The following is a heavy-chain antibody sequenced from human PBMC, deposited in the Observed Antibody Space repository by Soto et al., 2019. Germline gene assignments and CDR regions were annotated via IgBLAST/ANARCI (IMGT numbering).Heavy chain of an antibody. CDR2: FWGGGGNK. CDR3: AREGPHRYYYDSSGESDAFAI. D-gene: IGHD3-22*01. J-gene: IGHJ3*02. Sequence: PRGALRLSCTTSGVIFSPYGIHVVRQAPGKGLEWVAVFWGGGGNKYYSDSVKGRFTLSRDNSKNTLYLQMNSLRAEDTAVYYCAREGPHRYYYDSSGESDAFAIWGQGTTVTVSS. CDR1: GVIFSPYG. V-gene: IGHV3-33*01.